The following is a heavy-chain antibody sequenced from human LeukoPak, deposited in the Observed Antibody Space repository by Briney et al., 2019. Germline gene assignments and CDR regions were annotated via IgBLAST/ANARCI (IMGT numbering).Heavy chain of an antibody. V-gene: IGHV4-39*01. J-gene: IGHJ4*02. CDR2: IYYSGST. D-gene: IGHD5-18*01. Sequence: SETLSLTCTVSGGSISSSSYYWGWIRQPPGKGLEWIGSIYYSGSTYYNPSLKSRVTISVDTSKNQFSLKLSSVTAADTAVYYCARLPDVDTAMVPAVFWGQGTLVTVSS. CDR3: ARLPDVDTAMVPAVF. CDR1: GGSISSSSYY.